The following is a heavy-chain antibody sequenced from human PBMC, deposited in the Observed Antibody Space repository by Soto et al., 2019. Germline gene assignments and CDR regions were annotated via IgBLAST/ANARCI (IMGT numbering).Heavy chain of an antibody. Sequence: GGSLRLSCAASGFTFSSYAMSWVRQAPGKGLEWVSAISGSGGSTYYADSVKGRFTISRDNSKNTLYLQMNGLRAEDTAVYYCAKEAAMGIAVAGKGADRLHWGQGTLVTVSS. J-gene: IGHJ4*02. CDR1: GFTFSSYA. V-gene: IGHV3-23*01. CDR2: ISGSGGST. CDR3: AKEAAMGIAVAGKGADRLH. D-gene: IGHD6-19*01.